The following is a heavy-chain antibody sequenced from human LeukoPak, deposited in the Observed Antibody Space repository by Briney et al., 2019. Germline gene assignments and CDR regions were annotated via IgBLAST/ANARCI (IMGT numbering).Heavy chain of an antibody. CDR3: ARGGSGISNAFDI. D-gene: IGHD3-10*01. V-gene: IGHV4-59*01. CDR1: GGSISSYY. J-gene: IGHJ3*02. CDR2: LYYSGST. Sequence: PETLSLTCSVSGGSISSYYWSWIRQPPGKGLEWIGYLYYSGSTNSNPSLKRRVTMSVDTSKNQFSLKLRSVTAADTAVYYCARGGSGISNAFDIWGRGTMDTVSS.